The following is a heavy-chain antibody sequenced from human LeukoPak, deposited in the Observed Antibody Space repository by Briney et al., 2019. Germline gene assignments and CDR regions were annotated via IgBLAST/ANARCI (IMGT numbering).Heavy chain of an antibody. CDR1: GFTFSSYG. Sequence: GRSLRLSCAASGFTFSSYGTHWVRQAPGKGLEWVAVISYDGSNKYYADSVKGRFTISRDNSKNTLYLQMNSLRAEDTAVYYCAKDSSSDIVGATQFDYWGQGTLVTVSS. J-gene: IGHJ4*02. D-gene: IGHD1-26*01. CDR3: AKDSSSDIVGATQFDY. CDR2: ISYDGSNK. V-gene: IGHV3-30*18.